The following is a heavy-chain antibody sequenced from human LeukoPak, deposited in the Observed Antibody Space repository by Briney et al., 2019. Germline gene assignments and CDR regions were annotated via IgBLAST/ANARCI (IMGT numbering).Heavy chain of an antibody. CDR2: IYYSGST. Sequence: SETLSLTCTVSGGSIGSSNYYWGWIRQPPGKGLEWIGSIYYSGSTYYNPSLKSRVTISVDTSKNQFSLKLSSVTAADTAVYYCAREALSSLNWFDPWGQGTLVTVSS. CDR3: AREALSSLNWFDP. J-gene: IGHJ5*02. V-gene: IGHV4-39*07. CDR1: GGSIGSSNYY.